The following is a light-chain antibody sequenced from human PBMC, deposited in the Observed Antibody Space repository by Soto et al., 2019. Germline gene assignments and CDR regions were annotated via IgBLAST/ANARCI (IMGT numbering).Light chain of an antibody. CDR3: QSYDSSLSAVV. CDR2: DNT. V-gene: IGLV1-40*01. Sequence: QAVVTQPPSVSGAPGQRVTISCTGSSSNIGAGFDVYWYQHLPGTAPKLLIYDNTNRPSGVPDRFSGSKSGTSASLAITGLQAEDEADYCCQSYDSSLSAVVFGGVTKLTVL. J-gene: IGLJ2*01. CDR1: SSNIGAGFD.